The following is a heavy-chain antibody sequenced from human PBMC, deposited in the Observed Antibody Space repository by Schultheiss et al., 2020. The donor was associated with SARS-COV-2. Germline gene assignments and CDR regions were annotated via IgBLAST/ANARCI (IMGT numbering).Heavy chain of an antibody. CDR2: IYHSGST. Sequence: SETLSLTCAVSGGSISSGGYSWSWIRQPPGKGLEWIGYIYHSGSTYYNPSLKSRVTISVDRSKNQFSLQLNSVTPEDTAVYYCARVGYYSGYDFGGYYFDYWGQGTLVTVSS. CDR1: GGSISSGGYS. J-gene: IGHJ4*02. CDR3: ARVGYYSGYDFGGYYFDY. V-gene: IGHV4-30-2*01. D-gene: IGHD5-12*01.